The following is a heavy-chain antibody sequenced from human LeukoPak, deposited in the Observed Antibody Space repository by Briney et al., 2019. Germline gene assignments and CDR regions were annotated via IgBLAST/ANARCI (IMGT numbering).Heavy chain of an antibody. CDR3: ARELAVAATGTFES. CDR2: ISGSGTTI. V-gene: IGHV3-48*03. Sequence: GGSLRLSCAASRFTFGSFDLNWVRQAPGKGLEWVAYISGSGTTIYYADSVKGRFTISRDNAKNSLYLHMNSLRAEDTAVYYCARELAVAATGTFESWGQGTLVTVSS. CDR1: RFTFGSFD. J-gene: IGHJ4*02. D-gene: IGHD6-19*01.